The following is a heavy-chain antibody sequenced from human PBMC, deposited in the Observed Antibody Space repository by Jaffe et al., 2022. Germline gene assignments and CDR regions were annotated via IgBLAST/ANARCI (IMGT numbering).Heavy chain of an antibody. CDR1: GFTFSSYA. V-gene: IGHV3-23*01. Sequence: EVQLLESGGGLVQPGGSLRLSCAASGFTFSSYAMSWVRQAPGKGLEWVSAISGSGGSTYYADSVKGRFTISRDNSKNTLYLQMNSLRAEDTAVYYCAKSPDSSGWDPYWYFDLWGRGTLVTVSS. J-gene: IGHJ2*01. CDR2: ISGSGGST. CDR3: AKSPDSSGWDPYWYFDL. D-gene: IGHD6-19*01.